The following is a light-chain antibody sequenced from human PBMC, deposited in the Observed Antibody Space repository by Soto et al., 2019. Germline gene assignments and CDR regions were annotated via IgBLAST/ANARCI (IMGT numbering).Light chain of an antibody. CDR1: QSVSSSY. CDR3: QQYVSSPPSWT. V-gene: IGKV3-20*01. Sequence: ETVLTQSPGTLSLSPGERATLSCRASQSVSSSYLAWYQQKPGQAPRLLIYGASSRATGIPDRFSGSGSGTDVTLTISRLEPEDFVVYYCQQYVSSPPSWTFGQGTKVEI. J-gene: IGKJ1*01. CDR2: GAS.